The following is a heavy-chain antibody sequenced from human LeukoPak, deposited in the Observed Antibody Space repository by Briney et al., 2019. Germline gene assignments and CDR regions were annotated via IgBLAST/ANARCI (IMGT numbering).Heavy chain of an antibody. Sequence: GGSLRLSCAASRFTFSRYSMNGVRQAPGKGLDGVSSITGSGTYIYYADSVKGRFTISRDNAKNSLYLQMNSLRAEDTAVYYCAREAFGSGSYRLDYWGQGTLVTVSS. V-gene: IGHV3-21*01. J-gene: IGHJ4*02. CDR3: AREAFGSGSYRLDY. CDR1: RFTFSRYS. D-gene: IGHD3-10*01. CDR2: ITGSGTYI.